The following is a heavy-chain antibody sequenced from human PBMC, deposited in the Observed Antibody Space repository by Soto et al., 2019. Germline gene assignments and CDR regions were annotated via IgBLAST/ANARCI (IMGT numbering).Heavy chain of an antibody. CDR2: IDPSDSYT. CDR3: ARHFSSPICHRWNYYYGMDV. D-gene: IGHD6-13*01. V-gene: IGHV5-10-1*01. Sequence: PGEAPKISCKGSGYSFTSYWNSWVRPIPAKGPGGMGRIDPSDSYTNYSPTFQGHVTISADKSISTADLQWSSLKASNTAMYYCARHFSSPICHRWNYYYGMDVWGQGTTVTVSS. J-gene: IGHJ6*02. CDR1: GYSFTSYW.